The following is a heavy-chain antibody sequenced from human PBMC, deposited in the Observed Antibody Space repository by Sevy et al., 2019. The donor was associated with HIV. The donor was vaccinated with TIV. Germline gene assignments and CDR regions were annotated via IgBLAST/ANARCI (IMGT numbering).Heavy chain of an antibody. CDR1: GGSFSGYY. CDR2: INHSGST. V-gene: IGHV4-34*01. CDR3: ARGPVDTAGYYYYYGMDV. D-gene: IGHD5-18*01. Sequence: SETLSLTCAVYGGSFSGYYWSWIRQPPGKGLEWIEEINHSGSTNYNPSLKSRVTISVDTSKNQFSLKLSSVTAADTAVYYCARGPVDTAGYYYYYGMDVWGQGTTVTVSS. J-gene: IGHJ6*02.